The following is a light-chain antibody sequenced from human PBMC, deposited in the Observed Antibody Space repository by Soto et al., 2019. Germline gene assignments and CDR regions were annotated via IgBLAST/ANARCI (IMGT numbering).Light chain of an antibody. V-gene: IGLV2-14*01. CDR3: ASYTSSSTVL. Sequence: QSALTQPASVSGSPGQSTTISCTGTSSDVGRYKYVSWYQQYPGKAPKVIIYDVSNRPSGVSNRFSGSKSGNTASLTISGLQAEDEAYYYCASYTSSSTVLFGGGTQLTVL. CDR1: SSDVGRYKY. J-gene: IGLJ2*01. CDR2: DVS.